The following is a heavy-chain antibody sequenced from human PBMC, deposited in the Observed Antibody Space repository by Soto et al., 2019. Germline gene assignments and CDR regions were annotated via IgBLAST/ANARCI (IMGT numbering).Heavy chain of an antibody. CDR2: ISHDGTNK. V-gene: IGHV3-30*03. CDR1: GFTFSAYG. J-gene: IGHJ4*02. CDR3: ARDPHYFYDSTGYYDY. Sequence: HPGGSLRLSCEVSGFTFSAYGMHWVRQAPGKGLEWVAAISHDGTNKNYGDSVKGRFAISRDNAKNTLYLQMNSLRAEDTAVYYCARDPHYFYDSTGYYDYWGQGTLVTVSS. D-gene: IGHD3-22*01.